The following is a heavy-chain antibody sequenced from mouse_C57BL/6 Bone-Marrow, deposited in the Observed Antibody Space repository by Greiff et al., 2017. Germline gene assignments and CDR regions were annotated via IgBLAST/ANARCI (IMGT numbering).Heavy chain of an antibody. CDR1: GYTFTSYW. V-gene: IGHV1-50*01. CDR2: IDPSDSYT. J-gene: IGHJ2*01. D-gene: IGHD2-5*01. CDR3: APSYYSNYVGSFFDY. Sequence: VKLQQPGAELVKPGASVKLSCKASGYTFTSYWMQWVKQRPGQGLEWIGEIDPSDSYTNYNQKFKGKATLTVDTSSSTAYMQLSSLTSEDSAVYYCAPSYYSNYVGSFFDYWGQGTTLTVSS.